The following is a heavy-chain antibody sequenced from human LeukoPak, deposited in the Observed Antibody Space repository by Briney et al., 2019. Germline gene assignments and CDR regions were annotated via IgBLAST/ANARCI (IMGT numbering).Heavy chain of an antibody. Sequence: PSETLSLTCTVSGGSISSYYWSWIRQPAGKGLEWIGRIYTSGSTNYNPSLKSRVTMSVDTSKNQFSLKLSSVTAADTAVYYCARDGGWDYDTSGYYLHAFDIWGQGTMVTVSS. V-gene: IGHV4-4*07. CDR3: ARDGGWDYDTSGYYLHAFDI. D-gene: IGHD3-22*01. CDR2: IYTSGST. J-gene: IGHJ3*02. CDR1: GGSISSYY.